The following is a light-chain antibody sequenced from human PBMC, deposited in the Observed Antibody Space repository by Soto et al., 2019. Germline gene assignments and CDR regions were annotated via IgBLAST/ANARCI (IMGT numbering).Light chain of an antibody. Sequence: EIVMTQSPATLSVSPGERDTLSCRASQSVSSNLDWYQQKPGQAPRLLIYGASTRATGIPARFSGSGSGTEFTLTISSLQSEDFAVYYCQQYNNWPLQMYTFGQGTKREIK. V-gene: IGKV3-15*01. CDR2: GAS. CDR3: QQYNNWPLQMYT. CDR1: QSVSSN. J-gene: IGKJ2*01.